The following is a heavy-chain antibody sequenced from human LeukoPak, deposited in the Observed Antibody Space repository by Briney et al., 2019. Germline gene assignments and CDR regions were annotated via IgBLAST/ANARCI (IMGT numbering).Heavy chain of an antibody. V-gene: IGHV3-30*18. J-gene: IGHJ4*02. Sequence: GRSLRLSCAASGFTFTTSGMHWVRQAPGKGLEWVAVISHDGTDEYYADSVKGRFTISRDNSKNTLFLQMNSLRAEDTAVYSCAKDRSGSYYFDYWGQGTLVTVSS. CDR2: ISHDGTDE. CDR1: GFTFTTSG. D-gene: IGHD6-19*01. CDR3: AKDRSGSYYFDY.